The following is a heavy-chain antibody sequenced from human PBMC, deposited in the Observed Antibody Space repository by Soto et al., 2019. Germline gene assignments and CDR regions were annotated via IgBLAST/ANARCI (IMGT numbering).Heavy chain of an antibody. CDR2: ISSSSSYI. J-gene: IGHJ4*02. V-gene: IGHV3-21*01. CDR3: ARDYLWVAVAGY. D-gene: IGHD6-19*01. CDR1: GFTFSSYS. Sequence: PGGSLRLSCAASGFTFSSYSMNWVRQAPGKGLEWVSSISSSSSYIYYADSVKGRFTISRDNAKNSLYLQMNSLRAEDTAVYYCARDYLWVAVAGYWGQGTLVTVSS.